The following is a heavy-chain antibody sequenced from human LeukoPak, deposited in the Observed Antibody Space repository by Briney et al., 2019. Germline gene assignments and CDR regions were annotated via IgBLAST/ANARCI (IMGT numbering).Heavy chain of an antibody. J-gene: IGHJ5*02. D-gene: IGHD3-3*01. V-gene: IGHV4-4*09. CDR1: GGSISSYY. Sequence: PSETLSLTCTVSGGSISSYYWSWIRQPPGKGLEWIGYIYTSGSTNYNPSLKSRVTISVDTSKNQFSLKLSSVTAADTAVYYCARLKATMTYYDFWSGYARNSWFDPWGQGTLVTVSS. CDR2: IYTSGST. CDR3: ARLKATMTYYDFWSGYARNSWFDP.